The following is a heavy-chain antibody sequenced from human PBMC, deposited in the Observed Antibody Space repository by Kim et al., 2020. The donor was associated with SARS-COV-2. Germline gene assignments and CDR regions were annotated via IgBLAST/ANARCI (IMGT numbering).Heavy chain of an antibody. CDR2: IYYSGST. CDR1: GGTISSYY. J-gene: IGHJ6*03. Sequence: SETLSLTCTASGGTISSYYLSWIRQPPGKGLEWVGYIYYSGSTNYNPSFKRRGTITLDTNKNKISLKLSSVTAADTAAYYCSTDLRGHSSSWDHYYYYM. CDR3: STDLRGHSSSWDHYYYYM. V-gene: IGHV4-59*01. D-gene: IGHD6-13*01.